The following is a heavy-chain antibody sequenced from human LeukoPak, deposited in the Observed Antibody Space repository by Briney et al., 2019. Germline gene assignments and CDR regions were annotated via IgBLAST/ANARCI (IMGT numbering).Heavy chain of an antibody. CDR1: GYTFTSYY. J-gene: IGHJ6*02. V-gene: IGHV1-46*01. D-gene: IGHD3-3*01. CDR3: ARDGLTIFGVVIIRYYGMDV. CDR2: INPSGGST. Sequence: ASVKVSCKASGYTFTSYYMHWVRQAPGQGLEWMGIINPSGGSTSYAQKFQGRVTMTRDTSTSTVYMELSSLRSEDTAVYYCARDGLTIFGVVIIRYYGMDVWGQGTTVTVSS.